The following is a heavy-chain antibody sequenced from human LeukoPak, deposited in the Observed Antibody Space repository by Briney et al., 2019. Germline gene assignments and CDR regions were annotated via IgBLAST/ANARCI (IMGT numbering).Heavy chain of an antibody. CDR3: ARDQRTVTTLRSYYGMDV. V-gene: IGHV3-66*01. J-gene: IGHJ6*02. CDR2: IYSGGST. CDR1: GFTFSDYY. Sequence: GGSLRLSCAASGFTFSDYYMSWVRQAPGKGLEWVSVIYSGGSTYYADSVKGRFTISRDNSKNTLYLQMNSLRAEDTAVYYCARDQRTVTTLRSYYGMDVWGQGTTVTVSS. D-gene: IGHD4-17*01.